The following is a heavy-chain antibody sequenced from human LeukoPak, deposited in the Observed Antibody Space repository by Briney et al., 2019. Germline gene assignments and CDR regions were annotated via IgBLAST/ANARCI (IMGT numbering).Heavy chain of an antibody. V-gene: IGHV3-53*01. CDR1: GFIVSSNY. Sequence: PGGSLGLSCAVSGFIVSSNYMNRVRQAPGKGLEWVSVIYSGGRTYYADSVKGRFTISRDNSKNTLYLQMNSLRVEDTAVYYCAKGITIFGVVTRPDYWGQGTLVTVSS. D-gene: IGHD3-3*01. CDR2: IYSGGRT. J-gene: IGHJ4*02. CDR3: AKGITIFGVVTRPDY.